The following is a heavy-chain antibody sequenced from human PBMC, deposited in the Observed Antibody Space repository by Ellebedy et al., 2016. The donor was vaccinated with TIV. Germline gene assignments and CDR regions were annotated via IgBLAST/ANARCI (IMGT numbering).Heavy chain of an antibody. CDR3: VKDQGDLYYGDNPDY. CDR2: ISSNTGSM. CDR1: GFSFGDYA. J-gene: IGHJ4*02. D-gene: IGHD4-23*01. V-gene: IGHV3-9*01. Sequence: PGGSLRLSCAASGFSFGDYAMHWVRQAPGKGLEWVSGISSNTGSMDYAASVQGRFTISRDNAKNSLYLQMNSLTPEDTAFYYCVKDQGDLYYGDNPDYWGQGTLVTVSA.